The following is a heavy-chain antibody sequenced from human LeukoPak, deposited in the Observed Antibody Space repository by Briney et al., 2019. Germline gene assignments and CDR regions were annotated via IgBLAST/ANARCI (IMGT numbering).Heavy chain of an antibody. V-gene: IGHV1-18*01. CDR1: GYTFTSYG. D-gene: IGHD1-20*01. J-gene: IGHJ4*02. Sequence: EASVKVSCKASGYTFTSYGISWVRQAPGQGLEWMGWISAYNGNTNYAQKLQGRVTMTTDTSTSTAYMELRSLRSDDTAVYYCARDSGITGTTGAIDYWGQGTLVTVSS. CDR2: ISAYNGNT. CDR3: ARDSGITGTTGAIDY.